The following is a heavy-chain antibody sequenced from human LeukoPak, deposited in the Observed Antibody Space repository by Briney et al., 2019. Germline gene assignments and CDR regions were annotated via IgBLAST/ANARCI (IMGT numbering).Heavy chain of an antibody. Sequence: SETLSLTCAVYGGSFSGYYWSWIRQPPGKGLEWIGSIFYSGNTYYNPSLKSRVTISVDTSKNQFSLKLSSVTAADTAVYYCARYSTTGAILDAFDIWGQGTMVTVSS. V-gene: IGHV4-34*12. D-gene: IGHD1-1*01. CDR1: GGSFSGYY. CDR3: ARYSTTGAILDAFDI. CDR2: IFYSGNT. J-gene: IGHJ3*02.